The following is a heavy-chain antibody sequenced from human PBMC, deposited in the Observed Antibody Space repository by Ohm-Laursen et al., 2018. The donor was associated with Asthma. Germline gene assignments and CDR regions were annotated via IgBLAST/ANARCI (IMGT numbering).Heavy chain of an antibody. CDR1: GGYIYNHW. D-gene: IGHD6-19*01. V-gene: IGHV4-4*02. J-gene: IGHJ4*02. CDR3: ARSIGWYSLDL. CDR2: ISHSGAA. Sequence: SETLSLTCALSGGYIYNHWWSWVRQPPGKGLEWIAEISHSGAASFSPSLTSRVTISLDKSKTHFSLELTSVTAADTAVYYCARSIGWYSLDLWGQGTLVTVSS.